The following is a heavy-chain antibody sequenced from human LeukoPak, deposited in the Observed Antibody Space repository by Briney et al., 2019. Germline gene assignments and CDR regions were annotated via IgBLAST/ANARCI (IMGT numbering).Heavy chain of an antibody. V-gene: IGHV3-30*18. Sequence: PGRSLRLFCEASGFTFSTYGMHWVRQAPGKGLEWVAVISNDGRDKYSADSVKGRFTISRDNSKNTLYLQMNSLRVEDTAVYYCAKGLRITIFGVGPGRYYYYYMDVWGKGTTVTVSS. CDR2: ISNDGRDK. D-gene: IGHD3-3*01. CDR1: GFTFSTYG. CDR3: AKGLRITIFGVGPGRYYYYYMDV. J-gene: IGHJ6*03.